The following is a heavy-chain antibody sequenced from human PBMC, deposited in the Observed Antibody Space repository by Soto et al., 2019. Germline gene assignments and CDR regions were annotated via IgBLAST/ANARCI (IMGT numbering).Heavy chain of an antibody. CDR1: GGSMISYY. CDR3: ARLKLGYCSGGSCPYAFDI. Sequence: SETLSLTCPVSGGSMISYYLSWIRQPPGRGLEWIGFIYYAGSTKYNPSLNSRVTISVDTSKNQFSLKLSSVTAADTAVYYCARLKLGYCSGGSCPYAFDIWGQGTMVTVSS. D-gene: IGHD2-15*01. CDR2: IYYAGST. J-gene: IGHJ3*02. V-gene: IGHV4-59*12.